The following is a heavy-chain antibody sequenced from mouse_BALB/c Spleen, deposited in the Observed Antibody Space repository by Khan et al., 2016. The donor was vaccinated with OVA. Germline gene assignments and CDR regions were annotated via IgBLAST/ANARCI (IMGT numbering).Heavy chain of an antibody. D-gene: IGHD2-1*01. J-gene: IGHJ3*01. CDR3: ARSPYGNFAY. CDR2: ISSDGDYT. V-gene: IGHV5-9-3*01. CDR1: GFTFSTFA. Sequence: EVELVESGGGLVKPGGSLKLSCAVSGFTFSTFAMSWVRQTPEKRLEWVATISSDGDYTFYPDIVTGRFTISRDNAKNTLYLQMSSLRSEDTAMYYCARSPYGNFAYWCQGTLVTVSA.